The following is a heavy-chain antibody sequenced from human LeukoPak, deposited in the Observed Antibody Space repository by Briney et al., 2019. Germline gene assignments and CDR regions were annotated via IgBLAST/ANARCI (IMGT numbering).Heavy chain of an antibody. CDR3: ARVRGWWGGYYFDY. D-gene: IGHD2-15*01. V-gene: IGHV4-39*07. CDR2: IYFTGST. J-gene: IGHJ4*02. CDR1: GGSINSGFSY. Sequence: SETLSLTCTVSGGSINSGFSYWGWIRQSPGKGLEWLASIYFTGSTYYNPSLKSRVTISIDTSKNQFSLKLSSVTAADTAVYYCARVRGWWGGYYFDYWGQGTLVTVSS.